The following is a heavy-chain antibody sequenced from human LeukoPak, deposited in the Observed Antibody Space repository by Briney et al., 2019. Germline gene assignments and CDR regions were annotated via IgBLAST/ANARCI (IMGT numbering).Heavy chain of an antibody. CDR3: AKNSSGGYSDY. J-gene: IGHJ4*02. V-gene: IGHV1-18*01. CDR2: ISTYTGYS. Sequence: GASVKVSCKASGYTFTSSGISWVRQAPGQGLEWMGWISTYTGYSKYAQNLQGRVTMTADTSTGTAYMELSSLRSDDTAVYYCAKNSSGGYSDYWGQGTLVTVSS. D-gene: IGHD6-19*01. CDR1: GYTFTSSG.